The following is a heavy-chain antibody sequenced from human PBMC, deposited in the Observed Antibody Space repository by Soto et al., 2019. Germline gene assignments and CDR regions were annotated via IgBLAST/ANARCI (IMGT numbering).Heavy chain of an antibody. J-gene: IGHJ6*02. Sequence: PGGSLRLSCAATGFTLSSFEMNWVRQAPGKGLEWVSYISSGGNTIYYADSVKGRFTISRDTGKSSLFLQMNSLRAEDTAVYYCTRERPSSDFWSGYSYGMDVWGQGTAVTVSS. V-gene: IGHV3-48*03. CDR1: GFTLSSFE. CDR2: ISSGGNTI. D-gene: IGHD3-3*01. CDR3: TRERPSSDFWSGYSYGMDV.